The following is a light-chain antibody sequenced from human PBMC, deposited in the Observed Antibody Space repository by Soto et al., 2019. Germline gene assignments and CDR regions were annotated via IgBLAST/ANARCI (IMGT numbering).Light chain of an antibody. J-gene: IGLJ1*01. CDR3: SSYMSTSRYV. V-gene: IGLV2-18*02. CDR1: SSDVGKYDR. CDR2: EVI. Sequence: LTQPPSVSGSPGQSVTISCTGTSSDVGKYDRVSWYQQPPGTAPKLIIYEVINRPSGVPARFSGSKSGNTASLTISGLQAEDEADYYCSSYMSTSRYVFGAGTKVTVL.